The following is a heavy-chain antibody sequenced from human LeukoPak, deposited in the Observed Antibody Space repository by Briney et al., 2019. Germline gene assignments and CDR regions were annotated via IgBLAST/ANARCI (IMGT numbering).Heavy chain of an antibody. CDR3: ARDSSYYDSSGYSYYYYYYGMDV. J-gene: IGHJ6*02. CDR1: GFTFSSYG. Sequence: GGSLRLSCAASGFTFSSYGMNWVRQAPGKGLEWVSSISSSSSYIYYADSVKGRFTISRDNAKNSLYLQMNSLRAEDTAVYYCARDSSYYDSSGYSYYYYYYGMDVWGQGTTVTVSS. CDR2: ISSSSSYI. V-gene: IGHV3-21*01. D-gene: IGHD3-22*01.